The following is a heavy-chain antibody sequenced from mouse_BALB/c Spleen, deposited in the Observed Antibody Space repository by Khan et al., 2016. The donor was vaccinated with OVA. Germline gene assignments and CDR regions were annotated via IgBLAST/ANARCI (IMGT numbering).Heavy chain of an antibody. J-gene: IGHJ2*01. Sequence: EVQLHESGPGLVKPSQSLSLTCTVTGYSITSGYGWYWIRQFPGNKLEWMGYISYSGSTNYNPALKSRISITRDTSKNLIFLKLNAVTTDDTATYYCAGTAGMKYWGQGTTLTVSS. CDR3: AGTAGMKY. V-gene: IGHV3-1*02. CDR1: GYSITSGYG. D-gene: IGHD1-2*01. CDR2: ISYSGST.